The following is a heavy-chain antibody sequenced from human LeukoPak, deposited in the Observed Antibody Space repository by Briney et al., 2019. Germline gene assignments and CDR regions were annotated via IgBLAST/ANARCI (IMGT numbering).Heavy chain of an antibody. CDR1: GGSFSGYY. J-gene: IGHJ6*02. Sequence: SETLSLTCAVYGGSFSGYYWSWIRQPPRKGLEWIGEINHSGSTDYNPSLTSRVTISVDTSKNQFSLKLSSVTAADTAVYYCARSLRLYYLDSHYYYYGMDVWGQGTTVTVSS. D-gene: IGHD2/OR15-2a*01. CDR3: ARSLRLYYLDSHYYYYGMDV. V-gene: IGHV4-34*01. CDR2: INHSGST.